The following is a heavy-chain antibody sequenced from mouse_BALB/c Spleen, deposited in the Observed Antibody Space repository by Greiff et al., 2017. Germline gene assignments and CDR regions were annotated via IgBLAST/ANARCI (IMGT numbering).Heavy chain of an antibody. V-gene: IGHV3-2*02. CDR2: ISYSGST. CDR1: GYSITSDYA. Sequence: EVQLVESGPGLVKPSQSLSLTCTVTGYSITSDYAWNWIRQFPGNKLEWMGYISYSGSTSYNPSLKSRISITRDTSKNQFFLQLNSVTTEDTATYYCARDDGYYQYYFDYWGQGTTLTVSS. D-gene: IGHD2-3*01. J-gene: IGHJ2*01. CDR3: ARDDGYYQYYFDY.